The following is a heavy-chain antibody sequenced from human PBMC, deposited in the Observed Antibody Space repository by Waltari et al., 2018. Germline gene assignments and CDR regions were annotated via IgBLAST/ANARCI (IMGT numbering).Heavy chain of an antibody. Sequence: QVQLQESGPGLVKPSETLSLPCTVSCGSISSYSWSWIRQPPGKGLEWIGYIYYSGSDNYNPSLTSRVNISVDKSKNQCSLKLSSVTAADTAVDYCARVMRYYDSSGYYYAWYFDLWGRGTLVTVSS. CDR3: ARVMRYYDSSGYYYAWYFDL. CDR2: IYYSGSD. CDR1: CGSISSYS. V-gene: IGHV4-59*01. D-gene: IGHD3-22*01. J-gene: IGHJ2*01.